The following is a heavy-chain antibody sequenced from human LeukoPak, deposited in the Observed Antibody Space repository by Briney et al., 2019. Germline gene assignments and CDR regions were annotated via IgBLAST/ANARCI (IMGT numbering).Heavy chain of an antibody. V-gene: IGHV3-11*01. CDR3: ARLDYDSSGYYYYYYYMDV. CDR2: ISSGSTI. CDR1: GFTFSDYY. D-gene: IGHD3-22*01. J-gene: IGHJ6*03. Sequence: GGSLRLSCAASGFTFSDYYMSWIRQAPGKGLEWVSYISSGSTIYYADSVKGRFTISRDNAKNSLYLQMNSLRAEDTAVYYCARLDYDSSGYYYYYYYMDVWGKGTTVTVSS.